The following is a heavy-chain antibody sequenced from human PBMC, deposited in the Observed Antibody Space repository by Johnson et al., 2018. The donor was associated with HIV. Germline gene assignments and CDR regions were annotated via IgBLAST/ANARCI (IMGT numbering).Heavy chain of an antibody. CDR1: GVIFSDYY. CDR3: ARDRFGSGRPNAFDL. J-gene: IGHJ3*01. D-gene: IGHD3-10*01. V-gene: IGHV3-30*03. Sequence: QVQLVESGGGLVKPGGSLRLSCVASGVIFSDYYMSWIRQAPGKGLEWVSVISYDGSNKNYADSVKGRFTISRDNSKNTLYLQMNSLRIEDTAVYYCARDRFGSGRPNAFDLWGQGTMVTVSS. CDR2: ISYDGSNK.